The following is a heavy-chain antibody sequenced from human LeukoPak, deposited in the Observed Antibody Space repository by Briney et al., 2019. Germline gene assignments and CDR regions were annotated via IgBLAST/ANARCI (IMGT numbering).Heavy chain of an antibody. Sequence: GGSLRLSCVASGFTFSGNWMNWVRQAPGKGLVWVSRISGDGSDITYADSVKGRFTISRDNARNTLYLQMNSLRVEDTAVYYCVSLGGVTVTGPYDFDCWGQGTVVTVSS. V-gene: IGHV3-74*03. CDR1: GFTFSGNW. CDR2: ISGDGSDI. D-gene: IGHD3-16*02. CDR3: VSLGGVTVTGPYDFDC. J-gene: IGHJ4*02.